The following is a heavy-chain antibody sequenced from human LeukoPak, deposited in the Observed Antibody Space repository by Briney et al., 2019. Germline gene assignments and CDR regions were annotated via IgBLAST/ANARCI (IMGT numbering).Heavy chain of an antibody. V-gene: IGHV3-23*01. Sequence: PGGSLRLSCAASGFTFSSYEMNWVRQAPGKGLEWVSCFSGSGGSIYYADSVKGRFTISRDNSKNTLYLQMNSLRAEDTAVYYCAKFSPTPLLNYYYYGMDVWGQGTTVTVSS. CDR3: AKFSPTPLLNYYYYGMDV. CDR1: GFTFSSYE. CDR2: FSGSGGSI. J-gene: IGHJ6*02.